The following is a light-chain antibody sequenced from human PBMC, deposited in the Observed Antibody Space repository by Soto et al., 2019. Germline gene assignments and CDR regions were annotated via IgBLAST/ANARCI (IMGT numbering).Light chain of an antibody. CDR3: SSYAGSSSV. Sequence: QSVLTQPPSASGSPVQSVAISCTGTSSDVGGYNYVPWYQQHPGKAPKLMVYEINKRPSGVPDRCSGSKSGNTASLTVAGLQAEDEADYYCSSYAGSSSVFGTGTKVTVL. V-gene: IGLV2-8*01. CDR2: EIN. J-gene: IGLJ1*01. CDR1: SSDVGGYNY.